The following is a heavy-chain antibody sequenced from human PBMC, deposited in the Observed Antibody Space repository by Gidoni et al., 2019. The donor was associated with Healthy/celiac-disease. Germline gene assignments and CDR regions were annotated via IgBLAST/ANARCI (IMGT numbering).Heavy chain of an antibody. CDR1: GFTFADYA. D-gene: IGHD3-10*01. CDR2: ISWNSGSI. Sequence: EVQLVESGGGLVQPGMSLRLSCAASGFTFADYAMPWVRQAPGKALEWVSGISWNSGSIDYADSVKGRFTISRDNAKNSLYLQMNRLRAEDTALYYCAKLKGRAWYFDLWGRGTLVTVSS. CDR3: AKLKGRAWYFDL. V-gene: IGHV3-9*01. J-gene: IGHJ2*01.